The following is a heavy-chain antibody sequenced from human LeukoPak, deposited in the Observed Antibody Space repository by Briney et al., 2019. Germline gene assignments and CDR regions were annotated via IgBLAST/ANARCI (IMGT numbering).Heavy chain of an antibody. CDR1: GFTFSSYW. CDR2: IKQDGSEK. D-gene: IGHD1-26*01. V-gene: IGHV3-7*01. Sequence: PGGSLRLSCAASGFTFSSYWMSWVRQAPGKGLEWVANIKQDGSEKYYVDPVKGRFTISRDNAKNSLYLQMNSLRAEDTAVYYCARDPSLWELNYFDYWGQGTLVTVSS. CDR3: ARDPSLWELNYFDY. J-gene: IGHJ4*02.